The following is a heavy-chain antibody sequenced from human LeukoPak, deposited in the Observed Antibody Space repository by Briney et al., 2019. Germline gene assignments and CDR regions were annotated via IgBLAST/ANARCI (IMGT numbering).Heavy chain of an antibody. J-gene: IGHJ4*02. CDR2: ISGSGGST. CDR1: GFTFSSYG. V-gene: IGHV3-23*01. CDR3: AKDYYGSGSYYNAIDY. D-gene: IGHD3-10*01. Sequence: GGSLRLSCAASGFTFSSYGMSWVRQAPGKGLECVSAISGSGGSTYYADSVKGRFTISRDNSKNTLYLQMNSLRAEDTAVYYCAKDYYGSGSYYNAIDYWGQGTLVTVSS.